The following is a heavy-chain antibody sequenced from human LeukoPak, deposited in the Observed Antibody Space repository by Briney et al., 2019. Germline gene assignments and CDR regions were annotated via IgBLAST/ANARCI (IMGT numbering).Heavy chain of an antibody. Sequence: GGSLRLSCAASGFTFSSYTMNWVRQAPGKGLEWVANIKQDGSEKYYVDSVKGRFTISRDNAKNSLYLQMNSLRAEDTAVYYCARRNGDYPALYYYGMDVWGQGATVTVSS. V-gene: IGHV3-7*03. CDR3: ARRNGDYPALYYYGMDV. D-gene: IGHD4-17*01. J-gene: IGHJ6*02. CDR1: GFTFSSYT. CDR2: IKQDGSEK.